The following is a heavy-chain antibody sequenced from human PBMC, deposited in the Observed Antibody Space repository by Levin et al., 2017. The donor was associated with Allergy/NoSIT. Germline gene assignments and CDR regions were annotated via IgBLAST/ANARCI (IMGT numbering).Heavy chain of an antibody. CDR3: ARDKHHGYDS. CDR1: GGSISSYY. V-gene: IGHV4-59*01. D-gene: IGHD1-14*01. J-gene: IGHJ4*02. Sequence: SETLSLTCIVSGGSISSYYWSWIRQPPGKGLEWIGFISDSGDTNYNSSLKSRVTISVDTSKNQFSLNLRSVTAADTAVYYCARDKHHGYDSWGQGILVTVSS. CDR2: ISDSGDT.